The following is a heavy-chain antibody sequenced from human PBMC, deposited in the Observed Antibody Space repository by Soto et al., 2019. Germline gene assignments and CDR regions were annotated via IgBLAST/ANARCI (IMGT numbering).Heavy chain of an antibody. D-gene: IGHD6-19*01. Sequence: GGSLRLSCAASGFTFSSYWMHWVRQAPGKGLVWVSRINSDGSSTSYADSVKGRFTISRDNAKNTLYLQMNSLRAEDTAVYYCARDTETRSGWYGWETGNWFDPWGQGTLVTVSS. J-gene: IGHJ5*02. V-gene: IGHV3-74*01. CDR2: INSDGSST. CDR3: ARDTETRSGWYGWETGNWFDP. CDR1: GFTFSSYW.